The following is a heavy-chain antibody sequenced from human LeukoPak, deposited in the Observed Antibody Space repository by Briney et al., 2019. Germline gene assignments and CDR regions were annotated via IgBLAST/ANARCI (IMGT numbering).Heavy chain of an antibody. Sequence: ASVKVPCKASGYTFTGYYMHWVRQAPGQGLEWMGWINPNSGGTNYAQKFQGRVTITADESTSTAYMELSSLRSEDTAVYYCARSPYIVVVPAETYNWFDPWGQGTLVTVSS. V-gene: IGHV1-2*02. CDR2: INPNSGGT. D-gene: IGHD2-2*01. CDR3: ARSPYIVVVPAETYNWFDP. J-gene: IGHJ5*02. CDR1: GYTFTGYY.